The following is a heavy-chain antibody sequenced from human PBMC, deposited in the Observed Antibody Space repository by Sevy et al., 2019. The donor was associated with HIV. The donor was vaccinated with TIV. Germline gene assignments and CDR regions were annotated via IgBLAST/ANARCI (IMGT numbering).Heavy chain of an antibody. D-gene: IGHD1-1*01. CDR3: ARHMTTTGTRGCDY. V-gene: IGHV4-4*02. CDR2: IFPTGKA. J-gene: IGHJ4*02. CDR1: GDSIDNNRW. Sequence: SETLSLTCSLSGDSIDNNRWWSWVRQPPGQGLEWIGEIFPTGKANYNASLESRVTISVDPSNNQIYLRLTSVTAADTAFYYCARHMTTTGTRGCDYWGQGALVTVSS.